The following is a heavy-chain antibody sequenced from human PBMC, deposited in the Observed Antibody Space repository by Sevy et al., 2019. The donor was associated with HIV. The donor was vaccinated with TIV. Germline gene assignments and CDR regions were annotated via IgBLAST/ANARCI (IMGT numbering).Heavy chain of an antibody. Sequence: GGSLRLSCAASGFTFSNYDMHWVRQTTGKGLEWVSSIGTAGDPFYSGSVKGRFTSSRENAKNSLYLQMNSLRAGDTAVYFCARGASADGFRFEAFDIWGQGTLVTVSS. CDR3: ARGASADGFRFEAFDI. CDR2: IGTAGDP. J-gene: IGHJ3*02. D-gene: IGHD6-13*01. CDR1: GFTFSNYD. V-gene: IGHV3-13*05.